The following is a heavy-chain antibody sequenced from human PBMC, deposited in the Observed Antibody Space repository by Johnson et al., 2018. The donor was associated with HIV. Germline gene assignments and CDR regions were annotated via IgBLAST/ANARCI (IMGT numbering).Heavy chain of an antibody. CDR1: GFTFSSYA. D-gene: IGHD6-13*01. J-gene: IGHJ3*02. CDR3: ARDQAYSSSWEGVFDI. Sequence: EVQLVESGGGVVRPGGSLRLSCAASGFTFSSYAMSWVRQAPGKGLEWVSAISGSGGSTYYADSVKGRFTISRDNSKNTLYLQMNSLTADDTAVYYCARDQAYSSSWEGVFDIWGQGTRVIVSS. CDR2: ISGSGGST. V-gene: IGHV3-23*04.